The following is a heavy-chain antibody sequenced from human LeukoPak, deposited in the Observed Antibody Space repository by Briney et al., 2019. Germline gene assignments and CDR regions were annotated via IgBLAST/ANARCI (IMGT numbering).Heavy chain of an antibody. J-gene: IGHJ4*02. CDR2: ISYDGSNK. CDR3: ARKMGYYDSSGFDY. CDR1: GFTFSSYA. Sequence: GGSLRLSCAASGFTFSSYAMHWVRQAPGKGLEWVAVISYDGSNKYYADSVKGRFTISRDNSKDTLYLQMNSLRAEDTAVYYCARKMGYYDSSGFDYWGQGTLVTVSS. D-gene: IGHD3-22*01. V-gene: IGHV3-30-3*01.